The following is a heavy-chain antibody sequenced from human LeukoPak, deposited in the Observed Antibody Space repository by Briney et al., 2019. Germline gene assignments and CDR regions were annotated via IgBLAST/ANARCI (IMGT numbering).Heavy chain of an antibody. Sequence: SETLSLTCAVSGGSISSYYWSWIRQPAGNGLEWIGRIYTSGSTNYNPSLKSRVTMSVDTSKNQFSLKLSSVTTAVTDLYYCARDRFFDWLGTWYDPGRQGTLVTVSS. CDR1: GGSISSYY. J-gene: IGHJ5*02. D-gene: IGHD3-3*01. CDR2: IYTSGST. CDR3: ARDRFFDWLGTWYDP. V-gene: IGHV4-4*07.